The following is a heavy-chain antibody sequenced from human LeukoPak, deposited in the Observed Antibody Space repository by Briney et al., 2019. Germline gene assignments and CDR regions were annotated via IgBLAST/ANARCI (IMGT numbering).Heavy chain of an antibody. V-gene: IGHV3-74*01. CDR3: ARDGVLAYYYYMDV. CDR1: GFTFSNYW. CDR2: INSDGSST. J-gene: IGHJ6*03. D-gene: IGHD3-3*01. Sequence: GGSVRLSCAASGFTFSNYWMHRVRQAPGKGLVWVSRINSDGSSTSYADSVKGRFTISRDNAKNTLYLQMNSLRAEDTAVYYCARDGVLAYYYYMDVWGKGTTVTISS.